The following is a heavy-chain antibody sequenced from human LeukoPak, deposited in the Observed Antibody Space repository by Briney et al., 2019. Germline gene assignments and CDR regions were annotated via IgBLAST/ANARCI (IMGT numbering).Heavy chain of an antibody. D-gene: IGHD6-13*01. V-gene: IGHV4-59*01. CDR1: GGSISSYY. Sequence: PSETLSLTCTVSGGSISSYYWSWIRQPPGKGLEWIGYIYYSGSTNYNPSLKSRVTISVDTSKNQFSLKLSSVTAADTAVYYCAGDRGSSFDYWGQGTLVTVSS. CDR3: AGDRGSSFDY. J-gene: IGHJ4*02. CDR2: IYYSGST.